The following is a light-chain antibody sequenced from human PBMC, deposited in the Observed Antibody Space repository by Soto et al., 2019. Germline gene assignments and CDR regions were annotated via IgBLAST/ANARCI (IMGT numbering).Light chain of an antibody. J-gene: IGKJ4*01. CDR3: QHYGSTPLT. CDR2: GAS. CDR1: QSVSSSY. Sequence: EIVLTQSPGTLSLSPGERATLSCRASQSVSSSYLAWHQQKPGQAPRLLIYGASSRATDIPDRFSGSGSGTDFTLTISRLEPEDFAVYYCQHYGSTPLTFGGGTKVEIK. V-gene: IGKV3-20*01.